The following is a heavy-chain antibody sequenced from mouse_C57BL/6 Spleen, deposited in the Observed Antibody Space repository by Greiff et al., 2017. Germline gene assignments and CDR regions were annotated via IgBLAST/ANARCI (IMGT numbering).Heavy chain of an antibody. V-gene: IGHV1-39*01. J-gene: IGHJ4*01. Sequence: SGPELVKPGASVKISCKASGYSFTDYNMNWVKQSNGKSLEWIGVINPNYGTTSYNQKFKGKATLTVDQSSSTAYMQLNSLTSEDSAVYYCASGIYYYVSSYDYAMDYWGQGTSVTVSS. CDR2: INPNYGTT. D-gene: IGHD1-1*01. CDR3: ASGIYYYVSSYDYAMDY. CDR1: GYSFTDYN.